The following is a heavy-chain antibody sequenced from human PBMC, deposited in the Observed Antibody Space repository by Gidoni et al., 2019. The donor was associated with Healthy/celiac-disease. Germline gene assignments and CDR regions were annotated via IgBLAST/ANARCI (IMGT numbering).Heavy chain of an antibody. Sequence: EVQLVESGGGLVKPGGSLRLSCAAAGFTCSNAWMSWVRQAPGKGLDWVGRIKSKTDGGTTDYASPVKGRFTISRDDSNNTRYLQIDSLKAEYTAVYYCTTGATHWGQGTLVTVSS. V-gene: IGHV3-15*01. J-gene: IGHJ4*02. CDR3: TTGATH. D-gene: IGHD5-12*01. CDR2: IKSKTDGGTT. CDR1: GFTCSNAW.